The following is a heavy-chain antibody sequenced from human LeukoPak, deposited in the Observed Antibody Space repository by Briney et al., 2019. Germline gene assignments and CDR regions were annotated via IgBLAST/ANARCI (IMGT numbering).Heavy chain of an antibody. CDR2: XSYDGSNK. V-gene: IGHV3-30*06. J-gene: IGHJ4*02. CDR3: ASSRYSGSSRALGDY. Sequence: ASGFTFSSXXXXXVRQXPGKXXXXXAXXSYDGSNKYYADSVKGRFTISRDNSKNTLYLQMNSLRAEDTAVYYCASSRYSGSSRALGDYWGRGTLVTVSS. CDR1: GFTFSSXX. D-gene: IGHD1-26*01.